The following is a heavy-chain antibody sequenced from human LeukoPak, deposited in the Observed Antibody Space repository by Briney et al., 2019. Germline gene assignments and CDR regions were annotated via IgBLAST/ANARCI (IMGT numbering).Heavy chain of an antibody. V-gene: IGHV1-58*02. D-gene: IGHD2-2*01. CDR2: IVVGSGNT. J-gene: IGHJ4*02. CDR3: AREPRTSCCYSGY. CDR1: GFTFTSSA. Sequence: SVKVSCKASGFTFTSSAMQWVRQARGQRLEWIGWIVVGSGNTNHAQKFQERVTITRDMSTSTAYMELSSLRSEDTAVYYCAREPRTSCCYSGYWGQGTLVTVSS.